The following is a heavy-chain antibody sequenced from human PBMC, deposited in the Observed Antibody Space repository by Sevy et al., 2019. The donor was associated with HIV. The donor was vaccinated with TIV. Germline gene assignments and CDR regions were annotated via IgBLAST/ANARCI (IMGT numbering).Heavy chain of an antibody. CDR1: GFTFSNYW. D-gene: IGHD1-7*01. CDR2: IKHDGSVT. V-gene: IGHV3-7*01. J-gene: IGHJ6*02. Sequence: GGSLRLSCAASGFTFSNYWMDWVRHAPGMGLEWVANIKHDGSVTYYADSVKGRFTLSRDDIKNSLSLQMNSLRAEDTAVYYCARGGPLVDGTLIPWGMDVWGQWTTVTVS. CDR3: ARGGPLVDGTLIPWGMDV.